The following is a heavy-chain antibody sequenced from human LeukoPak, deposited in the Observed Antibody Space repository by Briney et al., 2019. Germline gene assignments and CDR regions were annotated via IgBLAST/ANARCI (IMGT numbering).Heavy chain of an antibody. V-gene: IGHV4-30-2*01. D-gene: IGHD1-14*01. CDR2: IYHSGST. CDR3: ARDADLRNGPYWYFDL. J-gene: IGHJ2*01. Sequence: PSQTLSLTCAVSGGSISSGGYSWSWIRQPPGKGLEWIGYIYHSGSTYYNPSLKSRVTISVDRSKNQFSLKLSSVTAADTAVYYCARDADLRNGPYWYFDLWGRGTLVTVSS. CDR1: GGSISSGGYS.